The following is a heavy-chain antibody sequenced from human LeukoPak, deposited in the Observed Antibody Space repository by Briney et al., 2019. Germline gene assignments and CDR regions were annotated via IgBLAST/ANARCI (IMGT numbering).Heavy chain of an antibody. CDR2: INTDGSST. CDR3: TRGTRGSYFDY. CDR1: GSTFSSYW. Sequence: GASLRLSCAASGSTFSSYWMHWVRQAPGKGLVWVSRINTDGSSTVYADSVTGRFTIYRDNAKYTLYLKMNSLRAEETAVYYCTRGTRGSYFDYCGQGTLVTGAS. V-gene: IGHV3-74*01. D-gene: IGHD1-1*01. J-gene: IGHJ4*02.